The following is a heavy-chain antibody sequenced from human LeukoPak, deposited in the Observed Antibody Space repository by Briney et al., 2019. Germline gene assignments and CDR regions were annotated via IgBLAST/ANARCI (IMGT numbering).Heavy chain of an antibody. D-gene: IGHD3-22*01. CDR1: GGFISSSSYY. J-gene: IGHJ1*01. V-gene: IGHV4-39*01. Sequence: SETLFLTCSVSGGFISSSSYYWGWIRQPPGKGLEWIGDIYYSGSRYYDPSLKSRVAISIDTSNNQFSLRLSPVTAADSATYYCARRRYYDSTGYLDWGQGTLVTVSS. CDR2: IYYSGSR. CDR3: ARRRYYDSTGYLD.